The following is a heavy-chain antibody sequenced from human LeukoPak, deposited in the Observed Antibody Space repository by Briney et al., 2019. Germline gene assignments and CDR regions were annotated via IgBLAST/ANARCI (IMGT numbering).Heavy chain of an antibody. CDR2: IYYSGST. CDR1: GGSISSYY. D-gene: IGHD1-26*01. Sequence: SETLSLTCTVSGGSISSYYWSWIRQPPGKGLEWIGYIYYSGSTNYNPSLKSRVTISVDTSKNQFSLKLGSVTAADTAVYYCARGGVLVWELWYYFDYWGQGTLVTVSS. J-gene: IGHJ4*02. CDR3: ARGGVLVWELWYYFDY. V-gene: IGHV4-59*01.